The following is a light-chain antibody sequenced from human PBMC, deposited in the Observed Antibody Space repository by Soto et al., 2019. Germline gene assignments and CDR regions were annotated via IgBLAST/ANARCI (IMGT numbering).Light chain of an antibody. CDR3: VQHDIDPLT. CDR1: QSVSTR. CDR2: GAS. V-gene: IGKV1-17*01. Sequence: IQMTQSPSSLSSSVGDRVTIICRASQSVSTRLAWYQQKPGKAPKRLIYGASTLQSGVPSRFRGSGSATEFTLTITSLQPEDFETYYCVQHDIDPLTFGGGTKVDI. J-gene: IGKJ4*01.